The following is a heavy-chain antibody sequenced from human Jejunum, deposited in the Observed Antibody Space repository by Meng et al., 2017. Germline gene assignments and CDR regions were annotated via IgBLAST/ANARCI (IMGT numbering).Heavy chain of an antibody. V-gene: IGHV4-34*01. CDR2: IHPSGRT. Sequence: QVDLPPLGRGWFKPSETLPPTCAGYGGSFSDHYLTWIRQPPGKGLEWIGEIHPSGRTYYSPSLQSRVTITLDTSKNQFSLTLNSVTAADTAVYYCARGDDWAKSGNFWGQGTLVTVSS. CDR1: GGSFSDHY. J-gene: IGHJ4*02. CDR3: ARGDDWAKSGNF. D-gene: IGHD3-9*01.